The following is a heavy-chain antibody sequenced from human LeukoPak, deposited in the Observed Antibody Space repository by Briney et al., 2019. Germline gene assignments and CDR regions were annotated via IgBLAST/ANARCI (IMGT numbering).Heavy chain of an antibody. J-gene: IGHJ1*01. D-gene: IGHD1-26*01. CDR3: AKEGDKSYYFYFQH. V-gene: IGHV3-30*18. CDR1: GFTFSSHG. Sequence: GRSLRLSCAASGFTFSSHGMHWVPQAPGKGLEWVAVISYDGTNKYYADSVKGRFTISRDNSKNTLYLQMNSLRAEDTAVYYCAKEGDKSYYFYFQHWGQGTLVTISS. CDR2: ISYDGTNK.